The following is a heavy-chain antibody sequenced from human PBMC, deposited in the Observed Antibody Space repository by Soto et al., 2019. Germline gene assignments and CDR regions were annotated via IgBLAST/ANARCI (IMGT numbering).Heavy chain of an antibody. CDR2: IHDSGTT. J-gene: IGHJ5*02. CDR1: GGSISGGGYS. D-gene: IGHD3-22*01. Sequence: SETLSLTCAVSGGSISGGGYSWSWIRQPPGKGLEWIGYIHDSGTTSYTPPLKSRVTISIDRSKNQFSLKLTSVTAADTAVYYCARYYFDGPFDPWGPGTLVTVSS. CDR3: ARYYFDGPFDP. V-gene: IGHV4-30-2*01.